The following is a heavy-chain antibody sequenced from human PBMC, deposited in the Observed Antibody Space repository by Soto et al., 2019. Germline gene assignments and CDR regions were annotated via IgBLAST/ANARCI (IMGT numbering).Heavy chain of an antibody. D-gene: IGHD3-22*01. CDR2: INHSGRV. CDR3: STRAYDNNGSYRVDP. V-gene: IGHV4-34*01. CDR1: GGSFSGHS. J-gene: IGHJ5*01. Sequence: SETLSLTCAVYGGSFSGHSWTWIRQSPGKGLEWIGDINHSGRVNYSPSLKSRVTISLDTSKNQFSLTLSAVTAADTAMYYCSTRAYDNNGSYRVDPWGQGTLVTVS.